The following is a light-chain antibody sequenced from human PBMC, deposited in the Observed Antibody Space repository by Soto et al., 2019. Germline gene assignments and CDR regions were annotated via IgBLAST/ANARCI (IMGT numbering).Light chain of an antibody. Sequence: EIVLTQSPGTLSLSPGERATLACRASQSVSSNYLAWYQQKPGQAPRLVVFGASSRATGIPDRFSGSGSGTDFTLSTSGLEPEDFAVYYCQQYVSSPPYTFGRGTKVDNK. J-gene: IGKJ2*01. CDR1: QSVSSNY. V-gene: IGKV3-20*01. CDR3: QQYVSSPPYT. CDR2: GAS.